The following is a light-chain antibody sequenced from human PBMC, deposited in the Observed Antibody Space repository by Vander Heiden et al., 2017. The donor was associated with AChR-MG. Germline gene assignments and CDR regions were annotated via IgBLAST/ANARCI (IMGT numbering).Light chain of an antibody. CDR3: QQEYNVPPGVT. J-gene: IGKJ4*01. Sequence: PGERVTLSCRASQSVSSSYLTWYQQKPGQAPRLLIYGASTRATGIQARFSGSGYGTDFTLTISSLQPEDFAVYYCQQEYNVPPGVTFGGGTKVEIK. CDR1: QSVSSSY. CDR2: GAS. V-gene: IGKV3D-7*01.